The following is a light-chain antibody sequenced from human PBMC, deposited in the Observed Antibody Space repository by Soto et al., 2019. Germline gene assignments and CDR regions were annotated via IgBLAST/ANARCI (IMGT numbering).Light chain of an antibody. J-gene: IGKJ1*01. CDR1: QSISSNF. CDR3: QQYGGSPRT. CDR2: GAS. V-gene: IGKV3-20*01. Sequence: ESRLTQSRGTLCLSPGEGATLSCRASQSISSNFLAWYQQKRGQAPRLLIHGASNRATGIPDGFSGSGSGTDFTLTITRLEPEDFAVYYCQQYGGSPRTLGQGTKV.